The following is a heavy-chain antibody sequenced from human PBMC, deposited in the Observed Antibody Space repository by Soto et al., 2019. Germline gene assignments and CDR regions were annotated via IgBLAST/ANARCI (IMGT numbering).Heavy chain of an antibody. D-gene: IGHD3-9*01. CDR1: GYSTSSGYY. CDR3: ARGIGGDSILRSHNWFAP. J-gene: IGHJ5*02. CDR2: IYHSGST. Sequence: SETLSLNCAVSGYSTSSGYYWGWIRQPPGKGLEWIGSIYHSGSTYYNPSLKSQVTISVDTSKNQFSLKLSSVTAADTGVYYYARGIGGDSILRSHNWFAPWGQGTLVTVSS. V-gene: IGHV4-38-2*01.